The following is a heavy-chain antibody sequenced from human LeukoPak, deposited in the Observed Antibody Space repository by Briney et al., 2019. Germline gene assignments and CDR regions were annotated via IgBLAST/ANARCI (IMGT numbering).Heavy chain of an antibody. V-gene: IGHV4-61*02. J-gene: IGHJ4*02. CDR1: GGSISSGSYY. CDR2: IYTSGST. D-gene: IGHD5-12*01. CDR3: ARGGSGYSRTITDY. Sequence: SETLSLTCTVSGGSISSGSYYWSWIRQPAGKGLEWIGRIYTSGSTNYNPSLKSRVTISVDTSKNQFSLKLSSVTAADTAVYYCARGGSGYSRTITDYWGQGTLVTVSS.